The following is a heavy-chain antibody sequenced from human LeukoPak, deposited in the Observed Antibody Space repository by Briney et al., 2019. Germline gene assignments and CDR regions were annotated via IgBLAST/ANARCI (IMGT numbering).Heavy chain of an antibody. Sequence: SETLSLTCAVYGGPFSGYYWTWFRQPPGKGLEWIGEVNHNGATNYSPSLKSRVTISVDTSKNQFSLKLTSVTAADTAVYYCAAGYVVEMATIPGPFDLWGQGTMVTVSS. CDR1: GGPFSGYY. J-gene: IGHJ3*01. D-gene: IGHD5-24*01. CDR2: VNHNGAT. V-gene: IGHV4-34*01. CDR3: AAGYVVEMATIPGPFDL.